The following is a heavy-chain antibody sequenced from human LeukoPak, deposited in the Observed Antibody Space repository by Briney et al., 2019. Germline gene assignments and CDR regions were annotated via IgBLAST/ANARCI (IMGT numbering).Heavy chain of an antibody. Sequence: NSSQTLSPTCAVSGASISTAGSAWSWIRQPPGKGLGWTGKIYHSASTYSNTSLKTRVTISVESSKNQFSLKPSSVTAADTAGYYWARSRYSGSYGSFDYWGQGTLVTVSS. CDR2: IYHSAST. D-gene: IGHD1-26*01. J-gene: IGHJ4*02. CDR3: ARSRYSGSYGSFDY. CDR1: GASISTAGSA. V-gene: IGHV4-30-2*01.